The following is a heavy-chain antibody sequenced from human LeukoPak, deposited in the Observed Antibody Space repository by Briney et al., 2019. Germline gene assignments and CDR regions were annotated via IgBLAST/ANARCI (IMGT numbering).Heavy chain of an antibody. V-gene: IGHV3-66*01. D-gene: IGHD3-16*01. CDR2: IYSGGST. Sequence: GGSLRLSCAASGFTVSSNYMSWVRQAPGKGLEWVSVIYSGGSTYYADSVKGRFTISRDNSKNTLYLQMNSLRAEDTAVYYCASPSWGELYAFDIWGQGTMVTVSS. CDR3: ASPSWGELYAFDI. J-gene: IGHJ3*02. CDR1: GFTVSSNY.